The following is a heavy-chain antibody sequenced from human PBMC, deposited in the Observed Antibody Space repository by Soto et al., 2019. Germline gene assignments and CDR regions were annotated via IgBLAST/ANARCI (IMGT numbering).Heavy chain of an antibody. CDR3: ARRGYCSSTSCYTSQGYYYYYGMDV. CDR2: IVPSDSYT. J-gene: IGHJ6*02. Sequence: REALNLSCKGSGYSFTSYWSSWVRQMPGKGLEWMGRIVPSDSYTNYSPSFQGHVTISADKSISTAYLQWSSLKASDTAMYYCARRGYCSSTSCYTSQGYYYYYGMDVWGQGTTVTVSS. D-gene: IGHD2-2*02. V-gene: IGHV5-10-1*01. CDR1: GYSFTSYW.